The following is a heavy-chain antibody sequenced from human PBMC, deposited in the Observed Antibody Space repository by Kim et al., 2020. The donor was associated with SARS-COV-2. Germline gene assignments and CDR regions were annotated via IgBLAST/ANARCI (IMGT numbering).Heavy chain of an antibody. Sequence: SETLSLTCTVSGGSISSYYWSWIRQPPGKGLEWIGYIYYSGSTNYNPSLKSRVTISVDTSKNQFSLKLSSVTAADTAVYYCARRAGSLHYYYYMDVWGKGTTVTVSS. V-gene: IGHV4-59*08. J-gene: IGHJ6*03. CDR1: GGSISSYY. D-gene: IGHD2-15*01. CDR2: IYYSGST. CDR3: ARRAGSLHYYYYMDV.